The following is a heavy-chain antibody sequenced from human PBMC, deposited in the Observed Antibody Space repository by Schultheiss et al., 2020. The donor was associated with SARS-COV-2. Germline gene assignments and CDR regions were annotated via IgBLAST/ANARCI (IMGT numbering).Heavy chain of an antibody. D-gene: IGHD6-13*01. CDR1: GFTFDDYG. CDR2: IWYDGSNK. CDR3: ARARSSWYDY. V-gene: IGHV3-33*08. J-gene: IGHJ4*02. Sequence: GGSLRLSCAASGFTFDDYGMSWVRQAPGKGLEWVAVIWYDGSNKYYADSVKGRFTISRDNSKNTLYLQMNSLRAEDTAVYYCARARSSWYDYWGQGTLVTVSS.